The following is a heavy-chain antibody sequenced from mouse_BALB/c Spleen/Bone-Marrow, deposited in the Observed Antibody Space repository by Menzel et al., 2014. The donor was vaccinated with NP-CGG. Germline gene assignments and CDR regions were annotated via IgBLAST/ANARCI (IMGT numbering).Heavy chain of an antibody. D-gene: IGHD2-10*02. J-gene: IGHJ3*01. CDR2: IWGDGST. CDR1: GFSLTGYG. V-gene: IGHV2-6-7*01. Sequence: VQLQQSGPGLVAPSQSLSITCTVSGFSLTGYGVNWVRQPPGKGLEWLGMIWGDGSTDYNSALKSRLSISKDNSKSQVFLKMNGLQTDDTARYYCARREYGNYVAYWGQGTLVTVSA. CDR3: ARREYGNYVAY.